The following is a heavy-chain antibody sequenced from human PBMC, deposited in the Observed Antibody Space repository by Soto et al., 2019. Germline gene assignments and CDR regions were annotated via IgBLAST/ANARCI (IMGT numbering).Heavy chain of an antibody. J-gene: IGHJ5*02. D-gene: IGHD2-21*02. CDR2: VYYTGGT. Sequence: KTSDTLSLTCTVSGASIRSTDYYWSWIRQAPWKGLEWIGYVYYTGGTYYNPSLMSRLTISVDTSKNQFSLKLTSVTAAETAVYYCVRTAREGAVAPHWFDRWGQGXQVTVYS. CDR3: VRTAREGAVAPHWFDR. CDR1: GASIRSTDYY. V-gene: IGHV4-30-4*02.